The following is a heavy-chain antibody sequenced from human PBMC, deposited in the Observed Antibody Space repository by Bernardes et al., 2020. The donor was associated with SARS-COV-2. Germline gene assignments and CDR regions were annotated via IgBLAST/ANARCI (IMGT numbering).Heavy chain of an antibody. CDR3: ARGSEIGAHFDY. J-gene: IGHJ4*02. D-gene: IGHD3-10*01. Sequence: SETLSLTCTVSGGTVSSGSYYWSWLRQPPGKGLEWIGYIFYSGSTNQNPSLKSRVTISVDTSNNQFSLDLTSVTAADTAVYYCARGSEIGAHFDYWGQGTLVTVSS. CDR1: GGTVSSGSYY. CDR2: IFYSGST. V-gene: IGHV4-61*01.